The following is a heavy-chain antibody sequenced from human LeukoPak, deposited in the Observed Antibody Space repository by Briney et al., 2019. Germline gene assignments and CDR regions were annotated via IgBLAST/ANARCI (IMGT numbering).Heavy chain of an antibody. Sequence: GGSLRLSCAASGFTFSRHGMYWVRQAPGQGLELVAFIWYDGSNKLYGDSVKGRFSISRDNSKNTLYLQMNSLRPEDTAVYYCARDRYNGSGSYSRGPDYWGQGTLVTVSS. CDR1: GFTFSRHG. V-gene: IGHV3-33*07. CDR3: ARDRYNGSGSYSRGPDY. CDR2: IWYDGSNK. D-gene: IGHD3-10*01. J-gene: IGHJ4*02.